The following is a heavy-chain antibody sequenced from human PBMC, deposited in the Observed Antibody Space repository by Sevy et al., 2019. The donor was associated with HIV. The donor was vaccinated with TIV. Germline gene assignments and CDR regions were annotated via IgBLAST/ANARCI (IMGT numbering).Heavy chain of an antibody. J-gene: IGHJ6*02. Sequence: GESLKISCATSGFTFSSYNMNWVRQAPGKGLEWVSSISSGSGFIFYADSVKGRFTISRDNAKNSLDLQMNSLRAEDAAVYYCAREKTILEGRYGMDVWGQGTMVTVSS. CDR1: GFTFSSYN. D-gene: IGHD3-3*01. CDR2: ISSGSGFI. V-gene: IGHV3-21*01. CDR3: AREKTILEGRYGMDV.